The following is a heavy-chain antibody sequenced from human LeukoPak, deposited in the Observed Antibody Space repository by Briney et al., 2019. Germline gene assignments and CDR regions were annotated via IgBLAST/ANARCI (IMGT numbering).Heavy chain of an antibody. J-gene: IGHJ4*02. Sequence: GGSLRLSCAASGFPFSTCGRRWVRQTPGKGLEWVTFIRFIGSNKYWSESVKGRFTISRDNSKNTLYLQMNSLRAEDTAVYYCAKVSPVLLWFGDFDYWGQGTLVTVSS. D-gene: IGHD3-10*01. CDR3: AKVSPVLLWFGDFDY. CDR2: IRFIGSNK. V-gene: IGHV3-30*02. CDR1: GFPFSTCG.